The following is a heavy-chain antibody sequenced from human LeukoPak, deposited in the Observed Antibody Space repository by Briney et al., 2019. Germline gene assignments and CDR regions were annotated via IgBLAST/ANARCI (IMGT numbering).Heavy chain of an antibody. CDR2: INPNSGGT. Sequence: ASVKVSCKASGYTFTGYYMHWVRQAPGQGLEWMGWINPNSGGTNYAQKFLGRVTMTRDTSISTAYMELSRLRSDDTAVYYCASGYCSSTSCYFFDYWGQGTLVTVSS. V-gene: IGHV1-2*02. CDR3: ASGYCSSTSCYFFDY. J-gene: IGHJ4*02. D-gene: IGHD2-2*01. CDR1: GYTFTGYY.